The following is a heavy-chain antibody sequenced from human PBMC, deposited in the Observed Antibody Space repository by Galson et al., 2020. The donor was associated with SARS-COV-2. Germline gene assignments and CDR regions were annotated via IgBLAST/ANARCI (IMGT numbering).Heavy chain of an antibody. J-gene: IGHJ4*02. Sequence: SETLSLTCTVSGGSISSGSYYWSWIRQPAGKGLEWIGRIYTSGSTNYNPSLKSRVTISVDTSKNQFSLKLSSVTAADTAVYYCAREWGDGYNLDYWGQGTLVTVSS. CDR1: GGSISSGSYY. CDR3: AREWGDGYNLDY. D-gene: IGHD5-12*01. V-gene: IGHV4-61*02. CDR2: IYTSGST.